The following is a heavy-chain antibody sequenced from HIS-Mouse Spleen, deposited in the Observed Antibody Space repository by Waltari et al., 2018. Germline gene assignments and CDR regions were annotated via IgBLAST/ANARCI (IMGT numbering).Heavy chain of an antibody. CDR1: GFTFSSYS. D-gene: IGHD2-2*01. Sequence: EVQLVESGGGLVQPGGSLRLSCAASGFTFSSYSMNWVRQAPGKGLEWVSYISSSSSTIDYADSVKGRFTISRDNAKNSLYLQMNSLRAEDTAVYYCAREVVVPAARGHDAFDIWGQGTMVTVSS. CDR2: ISSSSSTI. J-gene: IGHJ3*02. CDR3: AREVVVPAARGHDAFDI. V-gene: IGHV3-48*01.